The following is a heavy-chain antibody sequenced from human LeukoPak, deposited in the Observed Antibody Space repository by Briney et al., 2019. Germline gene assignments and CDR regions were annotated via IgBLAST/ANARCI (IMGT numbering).Heavy chain of an antibody. Sequence: PSETLSLTCTVSGGSISSYYWSWIRQPPGKGLEWIGCIYYSGSTNYNPSFKSRVTISVDTSKNQFSLKLSSVTAADTAVYYCARGLTGTTSFDIWGQGTMVTVSS. V-gene: IGHV4-59*12. J-gene: IGHJ3*02. CDR1: GGSISSYY. D-gene: IGHD1-1*01. CDR3: ARGLTGTTSFDI. CDR2: IYYSGST.